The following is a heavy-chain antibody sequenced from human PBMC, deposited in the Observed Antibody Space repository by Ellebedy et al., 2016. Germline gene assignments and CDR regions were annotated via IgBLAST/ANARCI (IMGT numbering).Heavy chain of an antibody. CDR3: ARSSGLLWFGELLGYFDY. V-gene: IGHV4-30-2*01. Sequence: SETLSLTXAVSGASISSVGYSWSWIRQPPAKGLEWIGYIYHSGSTYYNPSLKSRVTISVDRSKNQFSLKLSSVTAADTAVYYCARSSGLLWFGELLGYFDYWGQGTLVTVSS. CDR1: GASISSVGYS. CDR2: IYHSGST. J-gene: IGHJ4*02. D-gene: IGHD3-10*01.